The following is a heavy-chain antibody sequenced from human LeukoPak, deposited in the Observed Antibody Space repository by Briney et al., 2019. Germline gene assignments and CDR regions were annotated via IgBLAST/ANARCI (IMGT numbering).Heavy chain of an antibody. V-gene: IGHV3-30*04. D-gene: IGHD2-2*01. CDR1: GFTFSSYA. CDR2: ISYDGSNK. CDR3: AKDLEDIVVVPAALGEES. Sequence: GGSLRLSCAASGFTFSSYAMHWVRQAPGKGLEWVAVISYDGSNKYYADSVKGRFTISRDNSKNTLYLQMNSLRAEDTAVYYCAKDLEDIVVVPAALGEESWGQGTLVTVSS. J-gene: IGHJ4*02.